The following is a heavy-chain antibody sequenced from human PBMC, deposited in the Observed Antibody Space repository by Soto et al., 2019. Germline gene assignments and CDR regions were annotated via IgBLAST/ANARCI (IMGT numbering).Heavy chain of an antibody. CDR3: ARSPRLRFLEWAKYYFDY. J-gene: IGHJ4*02. V-gene: IGHV3-33*01. D-gene: IGHD3-3*01. Sequence: GGSLRLSCAASGFTFSSYGMHWVRQAPGKGLGWVAVIWYDGSNKYYADSVKGRFTISRDNSKNTLYLQMNSLRAEDTAVYYCARSPRLRFLEWAKYYFDYWGQGTLVTVSS. CDR2: IWYDGSNK. CDR1: GFTFSSYG.